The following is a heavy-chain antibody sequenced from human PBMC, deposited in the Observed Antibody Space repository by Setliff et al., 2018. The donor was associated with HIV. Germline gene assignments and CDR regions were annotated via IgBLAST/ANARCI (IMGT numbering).Heavy chain of an antibody. CDR2: ITPIFGTA. V-gene: IGHV1-69*05. CDR1: GGTFSSYA. CDR3: SYYDSSGSDRNFDY. D-gene: IGHD3-22*01. J-gene: IGHJ4*02. Sequence: ASVKVSCKASGGTFSSYAISWVRQAPGQGLEWMGGITPIFGTANYAQKFQGRVTITTDESTSTAYMELSSLRSEDTAVYYCSYYDSSGSDRNFDYWGQGTQVTVSS.